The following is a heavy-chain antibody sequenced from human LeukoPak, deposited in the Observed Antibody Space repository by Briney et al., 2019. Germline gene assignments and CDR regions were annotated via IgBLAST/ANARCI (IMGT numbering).Heavy chain of an antibody. CDR2: IKQDGSEK. Sequence: PGGSLRLSCAASGFTFSSYAMSWVRQAPGKGLEWVANIKQDGSEKYYVDSVKGRFTISRDNAKNSLYLQMNSLRAEDTAVYYCARDLEGYSSSYFDYWGQGTLVTVSS. J-gene: IGHJ4*02. D-gene: IGHD6-13*01. CDR1: GFTFSSYA. V-gene: IGHV3-7*01. CDR3: ARDLEGYSSSYFDY.